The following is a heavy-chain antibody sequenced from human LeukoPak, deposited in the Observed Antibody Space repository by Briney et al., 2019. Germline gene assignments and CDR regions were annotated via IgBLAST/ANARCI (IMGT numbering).Heavy chain of an antibody. J-gene: IGHJ3*02. D-gene: IGHD4-17*01. V-gene: IGHV3-74*01. CDR1: GFTFSSYW. CDR3: AAYGQDAFDI. Sequence: PGGSLRLSCAASGFTFSSYWMHWVRQAPGKGLVWVSRINSDGSSTSYADSVKGRFTISRDNSKNTVYLQMNSLRAEDTAVYYCAAYGQDAFDIWGQGTMVTVSS. CDR2: INSDGSST.